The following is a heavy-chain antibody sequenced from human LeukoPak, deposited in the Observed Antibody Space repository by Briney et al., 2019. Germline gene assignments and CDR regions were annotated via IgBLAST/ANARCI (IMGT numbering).Heavy chain of an antibody. CDR3: AKGGIDSSGPWWYFDL. J-gene: IGHJ2*01. D-gene: IGHD6-19*01. CDR1: GFTFSSYG. Sequence: GRSLRLSCAASGFTFSSYGMHWVRQAPGKGLEWGAVISYDGSNKYYADSVKGRFTISRDNSKNTLYLQMNSLRAEDTAVYYCAKGGIDSSGPWWYFDLWGRGTLVTVSS. CDR2: ISYDGSNK. V-gene: IGHV3-30*18.